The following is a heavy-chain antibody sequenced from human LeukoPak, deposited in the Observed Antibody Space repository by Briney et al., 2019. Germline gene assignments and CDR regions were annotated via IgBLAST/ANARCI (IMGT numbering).Heavy chain of an antibody. CDR1: GFTFSSYE. CDR2: ISSGGSTI. J-gene: IGHJ3*02. V-gene: IGHV3-48*03. D-gene: IGHD4-23*01. CDR3: ARAWTRGNSDAFDI. Sequence: GGSLRLSCAASGFTFSSYEMNWVRQAPGKGLEWVSYISSGGSTIYYPDSVKGRFTISRDNAKYSLYLQMNSLRAEDTAVYFCARAWTRGNSDAFDIWGQGTMVTVSS.